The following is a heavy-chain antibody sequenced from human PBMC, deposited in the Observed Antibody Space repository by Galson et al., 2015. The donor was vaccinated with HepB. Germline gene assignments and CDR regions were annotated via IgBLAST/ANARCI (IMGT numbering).Heavy chain of an antibody. Sequence: SVKVSCKASGGTFSSYAISWVRQAPGQGLEWMGRIIPILGIANYAQKFQGRVTITADKSTSTAYMELSSLRSEDTAVYYCARDTGIVQCDYFDYWGQGTLVTVSS. CDR1: GGTFSSYA. J-gene: IGHJ4*02. CDR2: IIPILGIA. CDR3: ARDTGIVQCDYFDY. D-gene: IGHD2/OR15-2a*01. V-gene: IGHV1-69*04.